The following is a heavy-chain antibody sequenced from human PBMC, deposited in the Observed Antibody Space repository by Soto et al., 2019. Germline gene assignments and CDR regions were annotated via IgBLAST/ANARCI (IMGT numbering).Heavy chain of an antibody. CDR2: IYHSGST. CDR1: GYSISSGYY. CDR3: ARGTPTNFDY. Sequence: SETLSLTCAVSGYSISSGYYWGWIRQPPGKGLEWIGSIYHSGSTYYNPSLKSRVTISVDTSKNQFSLKLSSVTAADTAVYYCARGTPTNFDYWGQGTLVTVS. V-gene: IGHV4-38-2*01. D-gene: IGHD1-1*01. J-gene: IGHJ4*02.